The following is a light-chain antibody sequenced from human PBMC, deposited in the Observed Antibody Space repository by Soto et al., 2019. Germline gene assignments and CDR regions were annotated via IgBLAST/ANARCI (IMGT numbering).Light chain of an antibody. J-gene: IGLJ1*01. Sequence: QSVLTQPPSASGSPGQSVTISCTGTSSDVGGYKYVSWYQQHPGKAPKVIIYEVSGRPSGVPDRFSGSKSGNTASLTVSGLQTEDEADYYCASYAGGDTFVFGTGTKVTVL. CDR1: SSDVGGYKY. V-gene: IGLV2-8*01. CDR2: EVS. CDR3: ASYAGGDTFV.